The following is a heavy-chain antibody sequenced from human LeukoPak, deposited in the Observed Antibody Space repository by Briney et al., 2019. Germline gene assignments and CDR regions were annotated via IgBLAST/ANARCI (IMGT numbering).Heavy chain of an antibody. CDR2: IIPIFGTA. Sequence: ASVKVSCKASGGTFSSYAISWVRQAPGQGLEWMGRIIPIFGTANYAQKFQGRVTITTDESTSTAYMELSSPRSEDTAVYYCAETPWFGELSENWFDPWGQGTLVTVSS. J-gene: IGHJ5*02. CDR1: GGTFSSYA. D-gene: IGHD3-10*01. CDR3: AETPWFGELSENWFDP. V-gene: IGHV1-69*05.